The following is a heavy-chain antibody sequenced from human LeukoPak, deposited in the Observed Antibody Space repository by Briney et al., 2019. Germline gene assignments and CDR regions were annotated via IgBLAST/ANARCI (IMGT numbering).Heavy chain of an antibody. D-gene: IGHD2-21*01. CDR1: GASILNRGYY. CDR3: ARSRVSYFDY. J-gene: IGHJ4*02. CDR2: FYYGGST. V-gene: IGHV4-31*03. Sequence: PSETLSLTCTVSGASILNRGYYGNWIRQHPERGLEWIANFYYGGSTDYNPSLQGRATISLDTSKNEFSLEVTSVTAADTAVYYCARSRVSYFDYWGQGILVAVSS.